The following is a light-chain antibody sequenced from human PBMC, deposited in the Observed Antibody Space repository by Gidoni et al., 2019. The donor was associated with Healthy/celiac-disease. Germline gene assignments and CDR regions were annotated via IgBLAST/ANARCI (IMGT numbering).Light chain of an antibody. CDR2: KAS. V-gene: IGKV1-5*03. CDR1: QSISNW. Sequence: DIQMTQFPSTQSASVGDKVTITCRASQSISNWLAWFQQKPGKAPKLLIYKASGLQSGVPSRFSGSGSGTEFTLTINSLQPDDFATYYCQQYNSYSPITFGQGTRLEIK. CDR3: QQYNSYSPIT. J-gene: IGKJ5*01.